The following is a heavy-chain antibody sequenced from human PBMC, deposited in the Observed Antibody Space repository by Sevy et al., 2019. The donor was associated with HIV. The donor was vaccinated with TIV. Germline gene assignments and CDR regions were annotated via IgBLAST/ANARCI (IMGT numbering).Heavy chain of an antibody. Sequence: SETLSLTCAVSGGSISSSNWWSWVRQPPGKGLEWIGEIYRSGSTTYNPSLKSRVTISVDKSKNQFSLKLSSVTAADTAVYYCARGAFVVVVAATSRDDAFDIWGQGTMVTVSS. CDR3: ARGAFVVVVAATSRDDAFDI. V-gene: IGHV4-4*02. D-gene: IGHD2-15*01. J-gene: IGHJ3*02. CDR1: GGSISSSNW. CDR2: IYRSGST.